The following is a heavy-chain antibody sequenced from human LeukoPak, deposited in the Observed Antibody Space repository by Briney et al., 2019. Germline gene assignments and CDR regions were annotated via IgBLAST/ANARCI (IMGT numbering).Heavy chain of an antibody. Sequence: GGSLRLSCAGSGFTFSHYGIYWVRQAPGKGLEWVAAIWHDGSKQLYRDAVKGRFTISRDDSKNTVFLQMNSLRAEDTAVYFCAREFHGGAVDEGNWFDPWGQGTLVTVSS. CDR3: AREFHGGAVDEGNWFDP. J-gene: IGHJ5*02. CDR1: GFTFSHYG. V-gene: IGHV3-33*01. CDR2: IWHDGSKQ. D-gene: IGHD6-19*01.